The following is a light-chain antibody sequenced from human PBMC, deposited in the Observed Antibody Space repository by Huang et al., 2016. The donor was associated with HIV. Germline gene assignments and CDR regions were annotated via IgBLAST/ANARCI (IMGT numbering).Light chain of an antibody. Sequence: DVLMTQSPLFLPVTLGQPAAISCRSSQTLVHTDGNTYLNWFLQRPGQSPRRLIYKVSNRDSGVPDRFTDSGSGIEFTLTISRVEAEDVGIYYCMQGTHWPPGTFGQGTNMEIK. CDR1: QTLVHTDGNTY. V-gene: IGKV2-30*02. J-gene: IGKJ1*01. CDR3: MQGTHWPPGT. CDR2: KVS.